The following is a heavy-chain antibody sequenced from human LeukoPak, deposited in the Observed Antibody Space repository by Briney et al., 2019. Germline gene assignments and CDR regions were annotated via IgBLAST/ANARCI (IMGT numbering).Heavy chain of an antibody. Sequence: GGSLRLSCAASGFTFSSYSMNWVRQAPGKGLEWVSFISGSSSYIYYAASLKGRFTISRDNAKNSLYLQMNSLRAEDAAVYYCAKVTYGSGTYGAFDYWGQGTLVTVSS. V-gene: IGHV3-21*04. D-gene: IGHD3-10*01. CDR3: AKVTYGSGTYGAFDY. CDR2: ISGSSSYI. J-gene: IGHJ4*02. CDR1: GFTFSSYS.